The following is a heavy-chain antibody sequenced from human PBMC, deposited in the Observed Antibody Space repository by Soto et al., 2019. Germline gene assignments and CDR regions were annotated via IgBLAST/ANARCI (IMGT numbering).Heavy chain of an antibody. CDR3: ARDLGGNSAWFL. J-gene: IGHJ3*01. CDR2: IHAGNGNT. Sequence: QVQLVQSGAEVKKPGASVKVSCKASGYTFTSYAMHWVRQAPGQRLEWMGWIHAGNGNTKYSQKFQGRVTITRDTSASTAYMELSSLRSEDTAVYYCARDLGGNSAWFLWGQGTMVTVSS. D-gene: IGHD2-21*02. CDR1: GYTFTSYA. V-gene: IGHV1-3*01.